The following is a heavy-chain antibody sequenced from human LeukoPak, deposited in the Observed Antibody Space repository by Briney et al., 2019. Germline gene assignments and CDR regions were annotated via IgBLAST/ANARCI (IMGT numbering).Heavy chain of an antibody. CDR2: FDPEDGET. CDR1: GYTLTELS. CDR3: ATFSGIYFLH. Sequence: ASVKVSCKVSGYTLTELSIHWVRQGPGEGLEWMGGFDPEDGETIYAQKFQGRVAMTEDTSTDTAYMELSSLRSEDTAAYYCATFSGIYFLHWGQGTQVTVSS. D-gene: IGHD1-26*01. J-gene: IGHJ1*01. V-gene: IGHV1-24*01.